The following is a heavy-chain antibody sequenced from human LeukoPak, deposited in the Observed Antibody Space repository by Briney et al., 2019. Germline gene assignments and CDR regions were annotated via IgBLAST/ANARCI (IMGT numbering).Heavy chain of an antibody. V-gene: IGHV1-69*05. J-gene: IGHJ2*01. CDR2: IIPIFGTA. D-gene: IGHD2-2*01. CDR1: EGTFSSYA. CDR3: ATGGVVVPAADPTYFDL. Sequence: SVKVSCKASEGTFSSYAIGWVRQAPGQGLEWMGGIIPIFGTANYAPKFQGRVTITTDESTSTAYMELSSLRSEDTAVYYCATGGVVVPAADPTYFDLWGRGTLVTVSS.